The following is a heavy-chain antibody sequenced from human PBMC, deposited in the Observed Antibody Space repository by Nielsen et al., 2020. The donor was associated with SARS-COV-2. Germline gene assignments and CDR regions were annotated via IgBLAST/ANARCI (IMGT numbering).Heavy chain of an antibody. CDR3: ARDCRDIVVVPASDGMDV. D-gene: IGHD2-2*01. CDR1: GYTFTGYY. CDR2: IIPILGIA. V-gene: IGHV1-69*04. J-gene: IGHJ6*02. Sequence: SVKVSCKASGYTFTGYYMHWVRQAPGQGLEWMGRIIPILGIANYAQKFQGRVTITADKSTSTAYMELSSLRSEDTAVYYCARDCRDIVVVPASDGMDVWGQGTTVTVSS.